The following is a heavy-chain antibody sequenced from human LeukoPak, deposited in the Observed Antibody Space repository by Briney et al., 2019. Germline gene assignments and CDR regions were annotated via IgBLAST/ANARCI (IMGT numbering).Heavy chain of an antibody. D-gene: IGHD6-19*01. J-gene: IGHJ4*02. CDR1: GDSISNSY. CDR3: ARNRGWYHHDY. Sequence: SETLSLTCTVSGDSISNSYWSWIRQPPGKGLEWIGYISKSGGTKYNPSLKSRVTISRDTAKNQLSLQLSSVTAADTAVYYCARNRGWYHHDYWGRGTLVTVSS. CDR2: ISKSGGT. V-gene: IGHV4-59*01.